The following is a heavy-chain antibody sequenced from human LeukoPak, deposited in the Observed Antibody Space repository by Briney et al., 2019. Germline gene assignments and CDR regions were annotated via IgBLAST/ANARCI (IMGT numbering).Heavy chain of an antibody. V-gene: IGHV4-61*01. CDR1: GGSISSSSYY. CDR3: ATRNREAYYFDY. CDR2: IYYSGST. D-gene: IGHD1-14*01. Sequence: SETLSLTCTVSGGSISSSSYYWSWIRQPPGKGLEWIGYIYYSGSTNYNPSLKSRVTISVDTSKNQFSLKLSSVTAADTAVYYCATRNREAYYFDYWGQGTLVTVSS. J-gene: IGHJ4*02.